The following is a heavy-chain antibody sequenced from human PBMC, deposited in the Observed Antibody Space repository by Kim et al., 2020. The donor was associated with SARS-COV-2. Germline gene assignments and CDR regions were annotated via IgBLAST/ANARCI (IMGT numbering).Heavy chain of an antibody. V-gene: IGHV5-51*01. D-gene: IGHD3-9*01. Sequence: PSFQGQVTISVDKSISTAYLQWSSLKASDTAMYYCARIGILYDLRRAPFDYWGQGTLVTVSS. J-gene: IGHJ4*02. CDR3: ARIGILYDLRRAPFDY.